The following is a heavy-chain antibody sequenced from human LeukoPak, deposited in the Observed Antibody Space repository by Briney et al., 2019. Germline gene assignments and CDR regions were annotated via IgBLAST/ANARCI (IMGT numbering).Heavy chain of an antibody. CDR3: AKRGSNYWYFDL. D-gene: IGHD3-16*01. Sequence: GGSLRLSCAASGFTFSSYAMSWVRQAPGKGLEWVSAIYGGGDRYYADFVKGRFTITRDNSSNTLYLQMNSLSAEDTAVYYCAKRGSNYWYFDLWGRGTLVTVSS. CDR2: IYGGGDR. V-gene: IGHV3-23*01. CDR1: GFTFSSYA. J-gene: IGHJ2*01.